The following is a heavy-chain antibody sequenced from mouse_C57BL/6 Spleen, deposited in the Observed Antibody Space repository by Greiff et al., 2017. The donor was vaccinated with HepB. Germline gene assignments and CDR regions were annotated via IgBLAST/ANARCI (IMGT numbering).Heavy chain of an antibody. CDR3: ARGYYGGSLAY. CDR1: GFTFSDYG. CDR2: ISSGSSTI. V-gene: IGHV5-17*01. J-gene: IGHJ3*01. D-gene: IGHD1-1*01. Sequence: DVKLVESGGGLVKPGGSLKLSCAASGFTFSDYGMHWVRQAPEKGLEWVAYISSGSSTIYYADTVKGRFTISRDNAKNTLVLQMTSLRSEDTAMYYCARGYYGGSLAYWGQGTLVTVSA.